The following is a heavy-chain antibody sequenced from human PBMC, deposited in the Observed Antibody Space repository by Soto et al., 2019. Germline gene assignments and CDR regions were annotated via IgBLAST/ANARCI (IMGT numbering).Heavy chain of an antibody. CDR3: AREDDGGDRDYYGLDV. D-gene: IGHD2-21*02. CDR2: IHYTGSI. CDR1: GGSISSEYFH. V-gene: IGHV4-30-4*08. Sequence: QVQLQQSGPGLVEPSQTLSLTCAVSGGSISSEYFHWTWIRQSPGKGLECLGYIHYTGSIMYNPSFKSRLTMAVDTTKDQFSLQLTSGTAADTAVYFCAREDDGGDRDYYGLDVWGQGTTVTVSS. J-gene: IGHJ6*02.